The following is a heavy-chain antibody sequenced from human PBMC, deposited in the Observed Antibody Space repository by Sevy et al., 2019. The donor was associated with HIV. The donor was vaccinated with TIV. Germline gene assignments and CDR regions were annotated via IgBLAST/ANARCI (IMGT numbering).Heavy chain of an antibody. Sequence: GGSLRLSCAASGFTFSSYGMHWVRQAPGKGLEWVAVISYDGSNKYYADSVKGRFTISRDNSKNTLYLQMNSLRAEDTAVYYCANHPYYYDSSGYYNGTDYWGQGTLVTVSS. D-gene: IGHD3-22*01. V-gene: IGHV3-30*18. CDR1: GFTFSSYG. J-gene: IGHJ4*02. CDR3: ANHPYYYDSSGYYNGTDY. CDR2: ISYDGSNK.